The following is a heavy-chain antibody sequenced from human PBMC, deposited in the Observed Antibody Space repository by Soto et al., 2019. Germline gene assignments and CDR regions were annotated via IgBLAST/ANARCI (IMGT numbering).Heavy chain of an antibody. Sequence: GGSLRLSCAASGFTFSSYAMSWVRQAPGKGLEWVSAISGSGGSTYYADSVKGRFTISRDNSKNTLYLQMNSLRAEDTAVYYCAKFPYSSPSHYYYYMDVWGKGTTVT. CDR1: GFTFSSYA. D-gene: IGHD6-13*01. CDR3: AKFPYSSPSHYYYYMDV. V-gene: IGHV3-23*01. J-gene: IGHJ6*03. CDR2: ISGSGGST.